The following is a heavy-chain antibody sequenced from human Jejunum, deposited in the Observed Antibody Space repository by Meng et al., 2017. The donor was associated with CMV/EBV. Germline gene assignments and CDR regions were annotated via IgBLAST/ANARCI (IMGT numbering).Heavy chain of an antibody. V-gene: IGHV1-2*02. CDR3: LTYTSSSHSFGP. J-gene: IGHJ5*02. CDR2: INSHSGAT. CDR1: GDHPTADF. Sequence: CKDSGDHPTADFMFWVRQAPGQGLEWMGWINSHSGATQYAQKFQGRVTMTRDTSISTVYMDLSSLRSDDTADYYCLTYTSSSHSFGPWGQGTLVTVSS. D-gene: IGHD6-6*01.